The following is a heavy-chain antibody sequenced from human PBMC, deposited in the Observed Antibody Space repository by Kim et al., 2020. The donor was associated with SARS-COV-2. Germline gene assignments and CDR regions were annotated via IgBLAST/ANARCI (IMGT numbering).Heavy chain of an antibody. CDR3: AKDMGGSGALGGYYGMDV. Sequence: GGSLRLSCAASGFTFDDYAMHWVRQAPGKGLEWVSGISWNSGSIGYADSVKGRFTISRDNAKNSLYLQMNSLRAEDTALYYCAKDMGGSGALGGYYGMDVWGQGTTVTVSS. J-gene: IGHJ6*02. V-gene: IGHV3-9*01. D-gene: IGHD3-10*01. CDR1: GFTFDDYA. CDR2: ISWNSGSI.